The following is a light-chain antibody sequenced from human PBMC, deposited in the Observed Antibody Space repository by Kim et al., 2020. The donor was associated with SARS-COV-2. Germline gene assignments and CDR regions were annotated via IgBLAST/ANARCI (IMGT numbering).Light chain of an antibody. V-gene: IGKV3-20*01. CDR2: GAS. CDR1: QSVSSS. J-gene: IGKJ5*01. Sequence: EIVLTQSPGTLSLSPGERGTLSCRASQSVSSSLAWDQQKPGQTLRLLLYGASSRAAGVPDRFSGSGSGTDFTLTISRLEPEDFAVYYCQQYGTLITCGQGTRREIK. CDR3: QQYGTLIT.